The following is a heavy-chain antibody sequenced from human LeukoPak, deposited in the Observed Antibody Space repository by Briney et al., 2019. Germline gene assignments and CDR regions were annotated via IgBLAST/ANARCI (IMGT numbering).Heavy chain of an antibody. J-gene: IGHJ4*02. Sequence: PSETLSLTCTVSGYSISSGYYWGWIRQPPGKGLEWIGSIYHSGSTYYNPSLKSRVTISVDTSKNQFSLKLSSVTAADTAVYYCGRFSGNSYGYCRDNWGKEPLVPVSS. CDR3: GRFSGNSYGYCRDN. CDR2: IYHSGST. D-gene: IGHD5-18*01. CDR1: GYSISSGYY. V-gene: IGHV4-38-2*02.